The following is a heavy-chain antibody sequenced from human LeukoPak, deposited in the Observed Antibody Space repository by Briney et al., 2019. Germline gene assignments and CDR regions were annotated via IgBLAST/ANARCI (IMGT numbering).Heavy chain of an antibody. J-gene: IGHJ4*02. Sequence: GGSLRLSCVASGFTFSTSAMSWVRQAPGKGLEWVSAIGGSSGSTYYADSVKGRFTISRDNSKNTLYLQMNSLRAEDTAVYYCARSGGRYSGYDYFDYWGQGTLVTVSS. CDR3: ARSGGRYSGYDYFDY. CDR1: GFTFSTSA. CDR2: IGGSSGST. D-gene: IGHD5-12*01. V-gene: IGHV3-23*01.